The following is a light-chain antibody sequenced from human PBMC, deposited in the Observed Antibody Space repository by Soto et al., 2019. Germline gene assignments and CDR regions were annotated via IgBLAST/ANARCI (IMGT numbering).Light chain of an antibody. J-gene: IGKJ1*01. CDR3: QQSYTTPLT. V-gene: IGKV1-12*01. Sequence: LQIPHSPESVVTSRGPSLHLSCRASQGIRAWLAWYQHKPGKAPKLLIYAASSLQSGVPSRFSGSGSGTDFSLSISSLQPEDFATYYCQQSYTTPLTFGQGTKVDIK. CDR1: QGIRAW. CDR2: AAS.